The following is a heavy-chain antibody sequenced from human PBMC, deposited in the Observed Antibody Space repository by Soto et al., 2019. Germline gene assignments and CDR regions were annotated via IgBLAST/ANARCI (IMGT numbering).Heavy chain of an antibody. CDR1: GFTFSSYS. CDR3: ARDLNLGSFDY. CDR2: ISSSSSTI. V-gene: IGHV3-48*01. Sequence: GGSLRLSCAASGFTFSSYSMNWVRQAPGEGLEWVSYISSSSSTIYYADSVKGRFTISRDNAKNSLYLQMNSLRAEDTAVYYCARDLNLGSFDYWGQGTLVTVSS. J-gene: IGHJ4*02.